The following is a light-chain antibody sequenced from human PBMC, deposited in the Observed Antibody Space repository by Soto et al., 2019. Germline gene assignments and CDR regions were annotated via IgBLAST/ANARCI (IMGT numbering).Light chain of an antibody. CDR2: DVG. J-gene: IGLJ1*01. CDR1: SSDVGGYSF. CDR3: SSYTTYITGTTLG. V-gene: IGLV2-14*03. Sequence: QSVLTQPASASGSPGQSITISCTGTSSDVGGYSFVSWYQQHPGKAPKLMIYDVGYRPSGVSDRFSGSKSGNTASLSISGLQAEDEAVYFCSSYTTYITGTTLGFGTGTKVTVL.